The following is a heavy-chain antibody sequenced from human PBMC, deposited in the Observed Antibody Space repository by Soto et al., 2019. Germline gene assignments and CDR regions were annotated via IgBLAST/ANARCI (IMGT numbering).Heavy chain of an antibody. Sequence: EVQLLESGGGLVQPGGSLGPPCEASGFTFSTNSMAWVARAPGKGLAWVSGLSGGGANTFYADSVKGRFTISVDNSKNTVYLQMNSLRVEDTAVYYCARWDGYGDEWGQGTLVTVSS. CDR2: LSGGGANT. D-gene: IGHD5-12*01. V-gene: IGHV3-23*01. J-gene: IGHJ4*02. CDR3: ARWDGYGDE. CDR1: GFTFSTNS.